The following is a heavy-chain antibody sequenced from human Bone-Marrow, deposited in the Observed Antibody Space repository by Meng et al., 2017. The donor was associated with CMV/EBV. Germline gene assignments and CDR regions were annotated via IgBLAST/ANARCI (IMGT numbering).Heavy chain of an antibody. CDR3: ARDGSQLLYDGLQHWFDP. Sequence: GESLKISCAASGFTFSSYAMSWVRQAPGKGLEWVSAISGSGGSTYYADSVKGRFTISRDNAKNSLYLQMNSLRAEDTAVYYCARDGSQLLYDGLQHWFDPWGQGTLVTVSS. V-gene: IGHV3-23*01. D-gene: IGHD2-2*02. CDR2: ISGSGGST. J-gene: IGHJ5*02. CDR1: GFTFSSYA.